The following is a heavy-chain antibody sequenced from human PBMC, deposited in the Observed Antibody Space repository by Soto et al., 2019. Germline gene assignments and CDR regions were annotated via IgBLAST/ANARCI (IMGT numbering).Heavy chain of an antibody. J-gene: IGHJ4*02. V-gene: IGHV1-24*01. CDR3: GTVTFAVVATIYGYFDY. CDR2: FDPEDGET. Sequence: ASVKVSCKVSGYTLTELSMHWVRQAPGKGLEWMGGFDPEDGETIYAQKFQGRVTMTEDTSKDTAYMELSSLRSEDTAVYYCGTVTFAVVATIYGYFDYGGQGTLVTVSS. D-gene: IGHD5-12*01. CDR1: GYTLTELS.